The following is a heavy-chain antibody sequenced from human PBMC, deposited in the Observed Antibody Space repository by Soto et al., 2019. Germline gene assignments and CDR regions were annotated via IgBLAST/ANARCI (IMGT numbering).Heavy chain of an antibody. CDR3: ARLGTRFYFQH. D-gene: IGHD1-1*01. J-gene: IGHJ1*01. CDR1: GDSISSPHW. Sequence: QVQLQESGPGLVKSSGTLSLTCAVSGDSISSPHWWSWVRQPPGKGLEWIGEIYHSGTTNYNPSLKSRVTKSVDKSKNQLSLMLSSVTAADTAVYYCARLGTRFYFQHWGQGTLVTVSS. CDR2: IYHSGTT. V-gene: IGHV4-4*02.